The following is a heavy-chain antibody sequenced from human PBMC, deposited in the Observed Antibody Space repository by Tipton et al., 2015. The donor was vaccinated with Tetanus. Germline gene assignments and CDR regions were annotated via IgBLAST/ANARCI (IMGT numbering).Heavy chain of an antibody. J-gene: IGHJ4*02. V-gene: IGHV3-7*01. CDR2: IKQDESEK. D-gene: IGHD4-23*01. CDR3: ARGRRDTSGYSSLDF. CDR1: GFTFSNYW. Sequence: SLRLSCAASGFTFSNYWMNWVRQAPGKGLEWVANIKQDESEKFFVDSVKGRFTVSRDNARNSLSLHMNSLRADDTAVYFCARGRRDTSGYSSLDFWGQGTLVTVSS.